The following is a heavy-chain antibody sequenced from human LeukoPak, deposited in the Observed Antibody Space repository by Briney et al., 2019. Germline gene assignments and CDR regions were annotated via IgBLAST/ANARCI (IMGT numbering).Heavy chain of an antibody. V-gene: IGHV3-7*01. CDR1: GFTISSNR. J-gene: IGHJ4*02. CDR2: IKQDGSEK. CDR3: GRADYGDYAYSY. Sequence: TGGSLSLSCAASGFTISSNRMSWVRQAPGQGLEWVANIKQDGSEKYYVDSVKGRFTISRDNAKNSLYLQMNSLRAEDTAVYYCGRADYGDYAYSYWGQGTLVTVSS. D-gene: IGHD4-17*01.